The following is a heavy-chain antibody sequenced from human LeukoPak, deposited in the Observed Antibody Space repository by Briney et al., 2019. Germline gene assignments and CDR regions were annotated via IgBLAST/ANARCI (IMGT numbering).Heavy chain of an antibody. D-gene: IGHD1-1*01. V-gene: IGHV1-2*02. CDR2: VNPDSGGT. J-gene: IGHJ4*02. Sequence: ASVEVSCKASGYTFTHYRLHWVRQAHGQGLEWMGWVNPDSGGTNYQQNFQGRVTMTRDTSISTVYMELSRLRSDDTAVYYCARENWYSDYWGQGTLVTVSS. CDR3: ARENWYSDY. CDR1: GYTFTHYR.